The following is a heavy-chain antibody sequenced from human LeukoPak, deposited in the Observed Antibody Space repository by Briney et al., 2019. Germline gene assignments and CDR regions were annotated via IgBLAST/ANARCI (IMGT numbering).Heavy chain of an antibody. CDR1: GFTFNSYW. CDR2: INSDGSST. Sequence: GGSLRLSCAASGFTFNSYWMHWVRQAPGKGLVWVSRINSDGSSTSYADSGKGRFTISRDKAKNTLYLQMNSLRAEDTAVYYCARGGSGSYYPIDYWGQGTLVTVSS. CDR3: ARGGSGSYYPIDY. V-gene: IGHV3-74*01. J-gene: IGHJ4*02. D-gene: IGHD3-10*01.